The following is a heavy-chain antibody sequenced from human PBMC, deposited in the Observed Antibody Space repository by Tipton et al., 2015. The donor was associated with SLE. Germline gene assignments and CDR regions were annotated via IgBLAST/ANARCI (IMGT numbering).Heavy chain of an antibody. CDR2: ISYDGRNK. J-gene: IGHJ3*02. D-gene: IGHD6-19*01. V-gene: IGHV3-30*04. Sequence: SLRLSCAASGFTFSSYAMHWVRQAPGKGLEWVAVISYDGRNKYYADSVKGRFTISRDNSKNTLYLQMNSLRAEDTAVYYCAKGKGQWLATWAFDIWGQGTMVTVSS. CDR3: AKGKGQWLATWAFDI. CDR1: GFTFSSYA.